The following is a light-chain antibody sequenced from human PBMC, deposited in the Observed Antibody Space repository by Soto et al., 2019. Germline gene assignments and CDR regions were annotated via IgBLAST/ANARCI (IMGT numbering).Light chain of an antibody. CDR1: QSLLHSNGYNY. J-gene: IGKJ1*01. CDR2: LGS. Sequence: IVMTQSPLSLPVTPGEPASISCRSSQSLLHSNGYNYLDWYLQKPGQSPQLLIYLGSNRASGVPDRFSGSGSGTDFTLKISRVEAEEVGVYYCMQALQTPPTFGQGTKVEIK. V-gene: IGKV2-28*01. CDR3: MQALQTPPT.